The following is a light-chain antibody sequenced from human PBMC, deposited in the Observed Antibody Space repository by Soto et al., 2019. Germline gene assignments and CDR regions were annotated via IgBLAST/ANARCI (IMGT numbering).Light chain of an antibody. CDR3: QQSYSTPPT. CDR1: QSISSY. Sequence: DIQMTQSPSSLSASVVDRVNITCRASQSISSYLNWYQQKPGKAPKLQIYAASSLQSGVPSRFSGSGSRTDFTLTISSLQPEDFATYYCQQSYSTPPTFDQGTKVDIK. J-gene: IGKJ1*01. CDR2: AAS. V-gene: IGKV1-39*01.